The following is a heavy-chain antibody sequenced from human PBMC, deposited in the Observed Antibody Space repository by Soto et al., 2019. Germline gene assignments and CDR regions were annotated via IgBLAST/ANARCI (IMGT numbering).Heavy chain of an antibody. J-gene: IGHJ6*02. CDR1: GSSISSSSYY. CDR2: IYYSGST. V-gene: IGHV4-39*01. D-gene: IGHD1-7*01. CDR3: ARLNAGTTYYYYGMDV. Sequence: SETLSLACTVSGSSISSSSYYWGWIRQPPGKGLEWIGSIYYSGSTYYNPSLKSRVTISVDTSKNQFSLKLSSVTAADTALYYCARLNAGTTYYYYGMDVWGQGTTVT.